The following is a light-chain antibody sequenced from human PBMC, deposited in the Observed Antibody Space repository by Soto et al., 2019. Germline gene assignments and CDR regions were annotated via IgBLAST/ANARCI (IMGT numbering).Light chain of an antibody. CDR2: DAS. J-gene: IGKJ5*01. CDR3: QERSNWPPVIT. V-gene: IGKV3-11*01. CDR1: QTFSSH. Sequence: EIVLTQSPATLSLSPGERATLSCRASQTFSSHLAWYQQKPGQAPRLLIYDASNRATGIRARFSGRGSGTDFTLTISSLEPEDFAVYDCQERSNWPPVITFGQGTRLEIK.